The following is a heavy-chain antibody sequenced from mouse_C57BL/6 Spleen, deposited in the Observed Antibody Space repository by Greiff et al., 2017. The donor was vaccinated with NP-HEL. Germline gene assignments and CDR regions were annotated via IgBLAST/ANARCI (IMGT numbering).Heavy chain of an antibody. CDR1: GYSFTSYY. J-gene: IGHJ2*01. V-gene: IGHV1-66*01. D-gene: IGHD2-4*01. Sequence: VQLQQSGPELVKPGASVKISCKASGYSFTSYYIHWVKQRPGQGLEWIGWIYPGSGNTKYNEKFKGKATLTAGTSSSTAYMQLSSLTSEDSAVYYCARGYDYDVGDYWGQGTTLTVSS. CDR3: ARGYDYDVGDY. CDR2: IYPGSGNT.